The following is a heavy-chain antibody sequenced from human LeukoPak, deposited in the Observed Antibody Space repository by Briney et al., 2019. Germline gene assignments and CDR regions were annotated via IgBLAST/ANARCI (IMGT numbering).Heavy chain of an antibody. J-gene: IGHJ6*03. V-gene: IGHV4-61*02. Sequence: SQTLSLTCTVSGGSISSGSYYWSWIRQPAGKGLEWIGRIYTSGSTNYNPSLKSRVTISVDTSKNQFSPKLSSVTAADTAVYYCARDAYGDYVYTYYYYMDVWGKGTTVTVSS. CDR1: GGSISSGSYY. D-gene: IGHD4-17*01. CDR3: ARDAYGDYVYTYYYYMDV. CDR2: IYTSGST.